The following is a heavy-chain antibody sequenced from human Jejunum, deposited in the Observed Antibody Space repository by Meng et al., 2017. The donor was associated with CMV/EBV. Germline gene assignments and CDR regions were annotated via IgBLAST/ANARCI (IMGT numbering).Heavy chain of an antibody. CDR1: GYTFTRYP. D-gene: IGHD3-22*01. J-gene: IGHJ4*02. Sequence: QVQLVQSGSDFKKPGASVKVSCKASGYTFTRYPMNWVRQAPGQGLEWMGGIIAVLKTPTYAQKFRGRLTITADESTGTTYMDLTSLTSEDTAVYYCARGFSNGYLPFDYWGQGTLVTVSS. CDR2: IIAVLKTP. V-gene: IGHV1-69*01. CDR3: ARGFSNGYLPFDY.